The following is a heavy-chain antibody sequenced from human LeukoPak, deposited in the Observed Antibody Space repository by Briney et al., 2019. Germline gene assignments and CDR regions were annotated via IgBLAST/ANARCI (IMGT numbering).Heavy chain of an antibody. CDR2: IWYDGSNK. V-gene: IGHV3-33*08. Sequence: GGSLRLSCSASGFTFSSYAMHWVRQAPGKGLEWVAVIWYDGSNKYYADSVKGRFTISRDNSKNTVYLQMNSLRAEDTAEYYCAREGGYRDFDYWGQGTLVTVSS. CDR3: AREGGYRDFDY. D-gene: IGHD5-12*01. J-gene: IGHJ4*02. CDR1: GFTFSSYA.